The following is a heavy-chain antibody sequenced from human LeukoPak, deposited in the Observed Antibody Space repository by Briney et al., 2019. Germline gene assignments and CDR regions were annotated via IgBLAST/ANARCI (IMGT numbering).Heavy chain of an antibody. CDR3: AKDMTGYRNAFDI. CDR1: GFTFDDYA. V-gene: IGHV3-9*01. D-gene: IGHD1-14*01. CDR2: ISWNSGSI. J-gene: IGHJ3*02. Sequence: GGSLRLSCAASGFTFDDYAMHWVRQAPGKGLEWASGISWNSGSIGYADSVKGRFTISRDNAKNSLYLQMNSLRAEDTALYYCAKDMTGYRNAFDIWGQGTMVTVSS.